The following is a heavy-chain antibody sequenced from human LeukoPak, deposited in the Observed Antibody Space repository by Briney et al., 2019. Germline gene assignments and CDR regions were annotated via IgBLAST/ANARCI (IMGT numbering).Heavy chain of an antibody. Sequence: GGSQRLSCAASGFTFSSYAMSWVRQAPGKGLEWVSAISGSGGSTYYADSVKGRFTISRDNSKNTLYLQMNSLRAEDTAVYYCAKRIAVAGTSFYYWGQGTLVTVSS. J-gene: IGHJ4*02. D-gene: IGHD6-19*01. CDR3: AKRIAVAGTSFYY. CDR1: GFTFSSYA. V-gene: IGHV3-23*01. CDR2: ISGSGGST.